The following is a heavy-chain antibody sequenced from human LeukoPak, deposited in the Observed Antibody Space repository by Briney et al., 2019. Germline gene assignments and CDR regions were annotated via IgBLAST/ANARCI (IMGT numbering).Heavy chain of an antibody. CDR1: GFKFGDYG. D-gene: IGHD1-26*01. V-gene: IGHV3-74*01. CDR2: INSDGRSI. J-gene: IGHJ3*02. CDR3: ARGGSPPEALGDALDI. Sequence: PGRSLRLSCSASGFKFGDYGLIWFRQAPGKGLVRVSRINSDGRSIIYADSVKGRFTISRDNAKNTLYLQMNSLRVEDTAVYYCARGGSPPEALGDALDIWGQGTMVTVSS.